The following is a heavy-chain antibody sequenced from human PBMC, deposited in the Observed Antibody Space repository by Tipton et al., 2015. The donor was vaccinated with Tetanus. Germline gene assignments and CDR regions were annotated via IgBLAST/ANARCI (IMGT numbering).Heavy chain of an antibody. CDR2: IYSSGST. CDR3: ARGVWFGPGPKYYFDY. Sequence: TLSLTCTVSVGAIIDSYWGWIRQPAGKGLEWIGRIYSSGSTHYNPSLKSRVTMSLDTSKTQFSLRLSSVTAADTAVYFCARGVWFGPGPKYYFDYWGQGTLVTVSS. CDR1: VGAIIDSY. V-gene: IGHV4-4*07. J-gene: IGHJ4*02. D-gene: IGHD3-10*01.